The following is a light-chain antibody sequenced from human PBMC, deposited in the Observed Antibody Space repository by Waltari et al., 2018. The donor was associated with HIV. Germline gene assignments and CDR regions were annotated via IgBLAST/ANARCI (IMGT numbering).Light chain of an antibody. CDR2: SSN. CDR1: NSNIGSNP. J-gene: IGLJ2*01. V-gene: IGLV1-44*01. Sequence: QSVLTQPPSASGTPGQRFTISCSGSNSNIGSNPFTWYQQLPETTPKLLIKSSNQRPSGVPDRFSASKSGTAASLAISGLQSEDESDDYCAAGDDSLKGVIFGGGTKLNVL. CDR3: AAGDDSLKGVI.